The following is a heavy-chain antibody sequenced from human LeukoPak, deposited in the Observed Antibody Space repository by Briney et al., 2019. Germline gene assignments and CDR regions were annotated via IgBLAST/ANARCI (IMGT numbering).Heavy chain of an antibody. V-gene: IGHV1-18*01. CDR3: ARGSPIAAAGDDAFDI. CDR2: ISAYNGNT. CDR1: GYTFTSYG. J-gene: IGHJ3*02. D-gene: IGHD6-13*01. Sequence: ASVKVSCKASGYTFTSYGISWVRQAPGQGLEWMGWISAYNGNTNYAQKLQGRVTMTTDTSTSTAYMELRSLRSDDTAVYYCARGSPIAAAGDDAFDIWGQGTMVTVPS.